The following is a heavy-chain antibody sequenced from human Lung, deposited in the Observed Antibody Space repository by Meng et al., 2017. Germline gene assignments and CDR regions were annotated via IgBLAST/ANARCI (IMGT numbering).Heavy chain of an antibody. D-gene: IGHD6-13*01. CDR3: VRDEDISAAGKLFGDY. V-gene: IGHV1-2*06. CDR2: IDPRSGGT. Sequence: QVQSCPSCAEDKNPGAHVKAPAKPPGYMSRAYRLHWVRQAPGRRLEWMGRIDPRSGGTQYAQNFQDRVTMTRDTSISTTYMELSRLTSDDTAVYYCVRDEDISAAGKLFGDYWGQGTLVTVSS. CDR1: GYMSRAYR. J-gene: IGHJ4*02.